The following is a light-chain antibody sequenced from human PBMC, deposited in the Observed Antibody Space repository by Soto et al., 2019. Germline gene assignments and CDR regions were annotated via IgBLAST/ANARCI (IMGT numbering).Light chain of an antibody. Sequence: QSALTQPPSASGSPGQSVTISCTGTSSDVGGYNYVSWYQQHPDKAPKLMIYDVSKRPSGVPDRFSGSKSGNTASLTVSGLQAEDEADYYCSSYAGSNNVVLGGGTKLTVL. CDR2: DVS. CDR1: SSDVGGYNY. V-gene: IGLV2-8*01. J-gene: IGLJ2*01. CDR3: SSYAGSNNVV.